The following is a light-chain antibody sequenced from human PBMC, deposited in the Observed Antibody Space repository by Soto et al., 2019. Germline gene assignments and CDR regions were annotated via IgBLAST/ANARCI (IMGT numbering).Light chain of an antibody. J-gene: IGKJ4*01. V-gene: IGKV3-11*01. CDR3: QQRTDWPLT. Sequence: ETVLTQSPATLSLSPGQRATFSCRASQSVGSYLAWYQQKPGQAPRLLIYDASNRATGIPARFSGSGSGTVFTLTITILEPEDLAVYFCQQRTDWPLTFGGGSKLEI. CDR2: DAS. CDR1: QSVGSY.